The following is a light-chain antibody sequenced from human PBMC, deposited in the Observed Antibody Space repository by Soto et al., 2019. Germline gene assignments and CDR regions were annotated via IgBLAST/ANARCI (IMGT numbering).Light chain of an antibody. V-gene: IGKV3-20*01. CDR1: QSINGN. J-gene: IGKJ1*01. CDR3: QQYGSSWT. CDR2: ATS. Sequence: DIVLTQSPATLSVSPGERATLSCRASQSINGNLAWYQRKPGQAPRLLMYATSVRATGIPARFSGSGSGTDFTLTISRVEAEDFTVYYCQQYGSSWTFGQGTKVDIK.